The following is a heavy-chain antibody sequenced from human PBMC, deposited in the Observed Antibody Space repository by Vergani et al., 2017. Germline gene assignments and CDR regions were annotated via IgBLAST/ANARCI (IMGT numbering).Heavy chain of an antibody. CDR2: ISSSSSYI. D-gene: IGHD6-19*01. CDR1: GFTFSSYS. CDR3: AGDRGEYSSGWHVGWFDP. Sequence: EVQLVESGGGLVKPGGSLRLSCAASGFTFSSYSMNWVRQAPGKGLEWVSSISSSSSYIYYADSVKGRLTISRDNAKNSLYLQMNSLRAEDTAVYYCAGDRGEYSSGWHVGWFDPWGQGTLVTVSS. V-gene: IGHV3-21*01. J-gene: IGHJ5*02.